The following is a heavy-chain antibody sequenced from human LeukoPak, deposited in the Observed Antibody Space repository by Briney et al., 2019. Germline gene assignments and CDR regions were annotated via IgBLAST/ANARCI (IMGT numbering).Heavy chain of an antibody. CDR2: INPNSGGT. CDR3: ARVDYYGSGSYDQPYDY. V-gene: IGHV1-2*02. Sequence: ASVKVSCKASGYTFTGYYMHWVRQAPGQGLEWMGWINPNSGGTNYAQKFQGRVTMTRDTSISTAYMELSRLRSDDTAVYYCARVDYYGSGSYDQPYDYWGQGTLVTASS. D-gene: IGHD3-10*01. J-gene: IGHJ4*02. CDR1: GYTFTGYY.